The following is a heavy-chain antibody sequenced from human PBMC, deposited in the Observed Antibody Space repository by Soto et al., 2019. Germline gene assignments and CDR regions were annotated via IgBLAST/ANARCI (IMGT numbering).Heavy chain of an antibody. V-gene: IGHV4-39*01. CDR1: GGSISSSSYY. CDR3: ARLGGYYQAFDH. CDR2: IYYSGST. Sequence: SETLSLTCTVSGGSISSSSYYWGWIRQPPGKGLEWIGSIYYSGSTYYNPSLKSRVTISVDTSKNQFSLKLSSVTAADTAVYYCARLGGYYQAFDHWGQGTLVTVS. D-gene: IGHD3-3*01. J-gene: IGHJ4*02.